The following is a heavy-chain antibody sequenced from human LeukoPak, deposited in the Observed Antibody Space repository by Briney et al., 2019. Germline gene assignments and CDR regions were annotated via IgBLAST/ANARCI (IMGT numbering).Heavy chain of an antibody. D-gene: IGHD5-18*01. V-gene: IGHV1-18*01. J-gene: IGHJ3*02. CDR1: GYTFSSYG. Sequence: ASVKVSCKASGYTFSSYGIGWVRQAPRQGLEWMGWITAGNGNTNYAQKVQGRVTMTTDTSTSTAYMELRSLRSDDTAVYSCARDLARGYSYGYNAFDIWGQGTMVTVSS. CDR2: ITAGNGNT. CDR3: ARDLARGYSYGYNAFDI.